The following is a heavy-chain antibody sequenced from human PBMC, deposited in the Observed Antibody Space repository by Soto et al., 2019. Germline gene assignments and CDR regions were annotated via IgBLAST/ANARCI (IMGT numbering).Heavy chain of an antibody. D-gene: IGHD2-15*01. CDR3: ARPRYPGRGYYGMDV. CDR1: GYSFTSYW. V-gene: IGHV5-51*01. Sequence: SLKISCKGSGYSFTSYWIGWVRQMPGKGLECMGIIYPGDSDTRYRPSFQGQVTISADKSISTAYLQWSSLKASDTAMYYCARPRYPGRGYYGMDVWGQGTTVTVSS. J-gene: IGHJ6*02. CDR2: IYPGDSDT.